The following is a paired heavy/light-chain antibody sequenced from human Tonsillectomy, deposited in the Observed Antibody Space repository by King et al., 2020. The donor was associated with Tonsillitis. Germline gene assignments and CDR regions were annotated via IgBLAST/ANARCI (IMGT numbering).Light chain of an antibody. V-gene: IGLV2-8*01. J-gene: IGLJ1*01. CDR3: SSYAGSNNFV. CDR1: SSDVGAYNY. Sequence: QSALTQPPSASGSPGHSVTISCTGTSSDVGAYNYVSWYQHHPGKAPKLMIYEVSERPSGVPDRFSGSKSGNTASLTVSGLQAEDEADYYCSSYAGSNNFVFGTGTKVTVL. CDR2: EVS.
Heavy chain of an antibody. J-gene: IGHJ3*02. CDR1: GYTFTDYY. V-gene: IGHV1-2*02. D-gene: IGHD3-22*01. CDR3: ARGGGFYFYDSSASQPDAFDI. CDR2: INPNSGDT. Sequence: QVQLVQSGAEVKKPGASVKVSCKASGYTFTDYYIHWVRQAPGQGLEWMGWINPNSGDTNYAQKFQGRVTMTRGTSISTAYMELSRLRSDDTAVYYCARGGGFYFYDSSASQPDAFDIWGQGTMVTVSS.